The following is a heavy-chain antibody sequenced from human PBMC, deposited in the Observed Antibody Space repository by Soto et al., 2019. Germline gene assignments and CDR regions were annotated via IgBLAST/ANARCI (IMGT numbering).Heavy chain of an antibody. D-gene: IGHD6-13*01. CDR3: AKVGHDSSSCNY. CDR1: GFTFSSYA. Sequence: EVQLLESGGGLVQPGGSLRLSCAASGFTFSSYAMSWVRQAPGKGLEWVSAISGSGGSTHYAASVKGRFPISRDNSKNTLYLQMNSLRAEDTAVYYCAKVGHDSSSCNYWGQGTLVTVSS. V-gene: IGHV3-23*01. CDR2: ISGSGGST. J-gene: IGHJ4*02.